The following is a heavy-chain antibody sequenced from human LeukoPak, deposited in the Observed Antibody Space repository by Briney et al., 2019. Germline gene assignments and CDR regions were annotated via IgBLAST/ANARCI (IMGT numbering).Heavy chain of an antibody. CDR3: AAVARTLVFDY. CDR2: INHRGNT. Sequence: SETLSLTCSVYGGSLSHYYWSWIRQPPGKGLEWIGEINHRGNTIYNPSLKSRVTISLDTSKNQFSLKLSSVTAADTAVYYCAAVARTLVFDYWGQGTLVTVSS. CDR1: GGSLSHYY. V-gene: IGHV4-34*01. D-gene: IGHD1-14*01. J-gene: IGHJ4*02.